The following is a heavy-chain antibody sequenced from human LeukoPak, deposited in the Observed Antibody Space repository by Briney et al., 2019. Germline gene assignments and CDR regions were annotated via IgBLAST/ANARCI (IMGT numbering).Heavy chain of an antibody. Sequence: PGGSLRLSCAASGFTFSSHWMHWVRQAPGKGLVWVSHINSDGSSTTYADSVKGRFTISRDNAKNTLYLQMNSLRAEDTAVYYCASSEWFNGMDVWGQGTTVTVSS. CDR1: GFTFSSHW. J-gene: IGHJ6*02. V-gene: IGHV3-74*01. CDR2: INSDGSST. CDR3: ASSEWFNGMDV. D-gene: IGHD3-3*01.